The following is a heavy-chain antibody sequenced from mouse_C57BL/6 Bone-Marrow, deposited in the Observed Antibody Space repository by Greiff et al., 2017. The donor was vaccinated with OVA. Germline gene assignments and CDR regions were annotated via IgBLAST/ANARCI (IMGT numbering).Heavy chain of an antibody. J-gene: IGHJ2*01. D-gene: IGHD4-1*01. CDR2: ISSGGDYI. V-gene: IGHV5-9-1*02. CDR1: GFTFSSYA. Sequence: EVHLVESGEGLVKPGGSLKLSCAASGFTFSSYAMSWVRQTPEKRLEWVAYISSGGDYIYYADTVKGRFTISRDNARNTLYLQMSSLKSEDTAMYYCTREGRLTGTTYYFDYWGQGTTLTVSS. CDR3: TREGRLTGTTYYFDY.